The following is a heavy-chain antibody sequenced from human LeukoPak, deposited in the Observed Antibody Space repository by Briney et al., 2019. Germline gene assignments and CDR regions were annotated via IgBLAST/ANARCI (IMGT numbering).Heavy chain of an antibody. CDR1: GGTFSSYA. CDR3: AIRGYSYGFEIDS. D-gene: IGHD5-18*01. Sequence: SVKVSCKASGGTFSSYAISWVRQAPGQGLEWMGGIIPIFGTANYAQKFQGRVTITTDESTSTAYMELSSLRSEDTAVYYCAIRGYSYGFEIDSSGQGTLVTVSS. CDR2: IIPIFGTA. J-gene: IGHJ4*02. V-gene: IGHV1-69*05.